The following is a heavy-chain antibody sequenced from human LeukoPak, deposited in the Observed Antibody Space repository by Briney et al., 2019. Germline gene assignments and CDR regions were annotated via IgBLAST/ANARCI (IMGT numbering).Heavy chain of an antibody. V-gene: IGHV3-30*18. Sequence: PGGSLRLSCAASGFTLSSYGMHWVRQAPGKGLEWVAVISYDGSNKYYADSVKGRFTISRDNSKNTLYLQMNSLRAGDTAVYYCAKDGYGDYTYYYGMDVWGQGTTVTVSS. CDR2: ISYDGSNK. J-gene: IGHJ6*02. CDR1: GFTLSSYG. CDR3: AKDGYGDYTYYYGMDV. D-gene: IGHD4-17*01.